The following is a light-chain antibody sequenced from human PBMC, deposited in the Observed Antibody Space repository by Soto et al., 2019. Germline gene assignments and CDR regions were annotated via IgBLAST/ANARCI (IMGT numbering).Light chain of an antibody. J-gene: IGKJ2*01. CDR3: QQYEDLPFT. V-gene: IGKV1-33*01. CDR1: QDIKKN. Sequence: DIQMTQSPSSLSASVGDRVTITCQASQDIKKNLDWYQQKPGETPQLLIYRASTLRGGVPSRFSGGGSGTYFTLTINSLQPEDFATYFCQQYEDLPFTFGQGTKLEIK. CDR2: RAS.